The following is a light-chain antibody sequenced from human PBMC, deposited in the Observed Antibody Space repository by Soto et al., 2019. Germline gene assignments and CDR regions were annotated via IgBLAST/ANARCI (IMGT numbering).Light chain of an antibody. CDR2: EVS. J-gene: IGLJ3*02. V-gene: IGLV2-14*01. CDR3: SSYTSSTTLV. CDR1: SSDVGGYNY. Sequence: QSALTQPASVSGSPGQSITISCTGTSSDVGGYNYVSWYQQHPGKAPKLMIYEVSNRPSGVSNRFSASKSGNTASLTISGLQAEDEADYYCSSYTSSTTLVFGGGTKGTVL.